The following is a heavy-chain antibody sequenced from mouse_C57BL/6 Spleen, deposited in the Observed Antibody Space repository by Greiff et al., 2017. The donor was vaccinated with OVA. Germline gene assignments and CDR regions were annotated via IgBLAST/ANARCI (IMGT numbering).Heavy chain of an antibody. D-gene: IGHD3-2*02. CDR2: IYPGDGDT. Sequence: QVQLQQSGAELVKPGASVKISCKASGYAFSSYWMNWVKQRPGKGLEWIGQIYPGDGDTNYNGKFKGKATLTADKSSRAAYMQLSSLTSEDSAVYYCARRGAQATWFAYWGQGTLVTVSA. V-gene: IGHV1-80*01. J-gene: IGHJ3*01. CDR1: GYAFSSYW. CDR3: ARRGAQATWFAY.